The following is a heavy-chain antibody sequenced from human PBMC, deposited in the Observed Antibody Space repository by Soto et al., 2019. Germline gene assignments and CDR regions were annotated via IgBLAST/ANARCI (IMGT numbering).Heavy chain of an antibody. J-gene: IGHJ5*02. CDR1: GGTFSSYT. D-gene: IGHD3-3*01. CDR2: IIPILGIA. CDR3: ATFWTRGGFDP. Sequence: QVQLVQSGAEVKKPGSSVKVSCKAPGGTFSSYTIRLVRQAPGQGLEGMGSIIPILGIANYEQKFQGLVTNTAYESTSTAYMELRRLRSENTAVWYCATFWTRGGFDPWGQGTLVTVSS. V-gene: IGHV1-69*02.